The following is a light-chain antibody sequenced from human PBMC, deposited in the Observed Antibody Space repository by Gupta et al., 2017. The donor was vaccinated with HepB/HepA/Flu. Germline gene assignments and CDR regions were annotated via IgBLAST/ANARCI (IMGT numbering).Light chain of an antibody. Sequence: QSVLPHPPSASGTPGQRVTISCSGSSANIGFTDVNWYQHLSGTAPKLLIFSTNRRPSGVPDRFSAPKSGTSASLAISGLQSEDEGFYYCAAWDDSLNGPYVVFGGGTKLTVL. J-gene: IGLJ2*01. CDR3: AAWDDSLNGPYVV. CDR2: STN. CDR1: SANIGFTD. V-gene: IGLV1-44*01.